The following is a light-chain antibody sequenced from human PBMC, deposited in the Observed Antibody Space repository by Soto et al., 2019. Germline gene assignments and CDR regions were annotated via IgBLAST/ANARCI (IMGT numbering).Light chain of an antibody. CDR3: QSYGGSMIT. J-gene: IGKJ4*01. V-gene: IGKV3-20*01. Sequence: EIVLTQSPGTLSLSPGERGTLSCRASQSVSSGNLAWYQQKSGQAPRLLIYGASSRAAGIPDRFSGSGSGTDFTLTISRLEPEDFAVYYCQSYGGSMITFGGGTKVEIK. CDR1: QSVSSGN. CDR2: GAS.